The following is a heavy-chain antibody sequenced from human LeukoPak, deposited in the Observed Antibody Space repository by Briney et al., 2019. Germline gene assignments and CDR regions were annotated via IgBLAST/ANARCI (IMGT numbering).Heavy chain of an antibody. CDR1: GYTFTSYD. CDR3: ARGGGVIVVVIDFDY. Sequence: ASVKVSCRASGYTFTSYDINWVRQATGQGLEWMGWMNPNSGNTGYAQKFQGRVTMTRNTSISTVYMELSSLRSEDTAVYYCARGGGVIVVVIDFDYWGQGTLVTVSS. D-gene: IGHD3-22*01. CDR2: MNPNSGNT. V-gene: IGHV1-8*01. J-gene: IGHJ4*02.